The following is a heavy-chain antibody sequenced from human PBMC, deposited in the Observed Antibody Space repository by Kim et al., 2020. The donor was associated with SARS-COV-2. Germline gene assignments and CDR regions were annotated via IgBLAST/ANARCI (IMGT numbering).Heavy chain of an antibody. Sequence: GGSLRLSCAASGFTFSDYYMSWIRQAPGKGLEWVSYISSSSSYTNYADSVKGRFTISRDNAKNSLYLQMNSLRAEDTAVYYCARTVSGYCSSTSCLNWFDPWGQGTLVTVSS. V-gene: IGHV3-11*06. CDR3: ARTVSGYCSSTSCLNWFDP. CDR2: ISSSSSYT. D-gene: IGHD2-2*01. CDR1: GFTFSDYY. J-gene: IGHJ5*02.